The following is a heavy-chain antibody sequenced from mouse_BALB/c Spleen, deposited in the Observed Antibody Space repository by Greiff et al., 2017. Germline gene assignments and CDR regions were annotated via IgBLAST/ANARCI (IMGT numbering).Heavy chain of an antibody. D-gene: IGHD1-1*01. CDR1: GYTFTSYV. V-gene: IGHV1-14*01. J-gene: IGHJ2*01. CDR2: INPYNDGT. CDR3: ARVEDYYGSSYDY. Sequence: VQLQQSGPELVKPGASVKMSCKASGYTFTSYVMHWVKQEPGQGLEWIGYINPYNDGTKYNEKFKGKATLTSDKSSSTAYMELSSLTSEDSAVYYCARVEDYYGSSYDYWGQGTTLTVSS.